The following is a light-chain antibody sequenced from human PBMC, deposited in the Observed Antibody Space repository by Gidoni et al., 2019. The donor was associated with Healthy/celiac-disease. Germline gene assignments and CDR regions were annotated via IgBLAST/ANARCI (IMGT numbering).Light chain of an antibody. J-gene: IGKJ3*01. CDR2: DAS. CDR3: QQRSNWPAVT. V-gene: IGKV3-11*01. Sequence: EIVLTQSPATLSLSPGERATLSCRASQSVSSYLAWYQQKPGQAPRLLIYDASSGSGTDFTLTISSLEPEDFAVYYCQQRSNWPAVTFGPGTKVDIK. CDR1: QSVSSY.